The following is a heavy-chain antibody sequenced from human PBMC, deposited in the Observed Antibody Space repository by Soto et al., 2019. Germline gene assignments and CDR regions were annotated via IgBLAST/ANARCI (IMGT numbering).Heavy chain of an antibody. CDR2: IKRDGSEK. V-gene: IGHV3-7*04. CDR3: AGGGYSSSWYWVN. J-gene: IGHJ4*02. D-gene: IGHD6-13*01. CDR1: GFSFSTSW. Sequence: PGGSLRLSCAASGFSFSTSWMTWVRQAPGKGLEWVANIKRDGSEKYYEDSVKGRFTISRDNAKNSLYLQMNSLRAEDTAVYYCAGGGYSSSWYWVNWGQGALVTVSS.